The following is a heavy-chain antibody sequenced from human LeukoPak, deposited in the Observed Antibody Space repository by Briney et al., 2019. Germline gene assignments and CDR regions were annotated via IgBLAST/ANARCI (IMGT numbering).Heavy chain of an antibody. D-gene: IGHD3-10*01. V-gene: IGHV5-10-1*01. Sequence: GESLRISSKGSGYSFTSYWISWVRQMPGKGLEWMGRIDPSDSYTNYSPSFQGHVTISADKSISTAYLQWSSLKASDTAMYYCARIGRGLLWFGESTLDAFDIWGQGTMVTVSS. CDR2: IDPSDSYT. CDR3: ARIGRGLLWFGESTLDAFDI. CDR1: GYSFTSYW. J-gene: IGHJ3*02.